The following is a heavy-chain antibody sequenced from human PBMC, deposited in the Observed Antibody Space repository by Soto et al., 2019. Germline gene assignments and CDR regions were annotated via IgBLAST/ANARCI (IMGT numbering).Heavy chain of an antibody. CDR1: GGTVASSHW. V-gene: IGHV4-4*02. J-gene: IGHJ5*02. D-gene: IGHD2-21*02. Sequence: QVQLQESGPRLVKPSGSLSLTCGVSGGTVASSHWWSWVRQSPSRGLEWIGNVYHTGDTNFNPSLQSRVTFSVDKSNNQFSLRLTTLTAADTAVYFCAREIVTAGKNNYFDPWCPGTLLTVSS. CDR3: AREIVTAGKNNYFDP. CDR2: VYHTGDT.